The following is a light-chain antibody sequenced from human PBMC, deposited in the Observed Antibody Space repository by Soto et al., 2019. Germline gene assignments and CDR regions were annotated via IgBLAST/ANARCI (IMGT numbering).Light chain of an antibody. CDR1: ISDIGTYNF. CDR3: SSYTTSSTVI. CDR2: DVS. V-gene: IGLV2-14*03. Sequence: QSVLTQPASVSGSPGQSITISSSGTISDIGTYNFVSWYRQYPGKAPKLMIYDVSSRPSGVSNRVSGSKSGNTASLTISGLQAEDEADYYCSSYTTSSTVIFGGGTKLTVL. J-gene: IGLJ2*01.